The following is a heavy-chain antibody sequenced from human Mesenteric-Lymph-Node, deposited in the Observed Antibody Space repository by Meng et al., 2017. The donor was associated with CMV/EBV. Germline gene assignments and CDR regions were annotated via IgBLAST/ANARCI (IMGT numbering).Heavy chain of an antibody. D-gene: IGHD3-3*01. V-gene: IGHV1-2*02. CDR1: GYTFTGYY. J-gene: IGHJ3*01. Sequence: ASVKVSCKASGYTFTGYYMHWVRQAPGQGLEWMGWINPNSGGTNYAQKFQGRVTMTRDTSISTAYMELSRLRSDDTAVYYCARDLPISGVIIHVFDVWGQGTMVTVSS. CDR2: INPNSGGT. CDR3: ARDLPISGVIIHVFDV.